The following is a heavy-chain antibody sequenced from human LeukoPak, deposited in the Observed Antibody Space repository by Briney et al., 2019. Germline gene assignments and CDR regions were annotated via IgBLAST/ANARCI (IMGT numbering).Heavy chain of an antibody. Sequence: ASVKVSCKASGYTFTSYYMHWVRQAPGQGLEWMGIINPSGGSTSYAQKFQGRVTMTRDTSTSTVYMELSSLRSEDTAVYYCARGSYSGIYTHWFDPWGRGTLVTVSS. CDR3: ARGSYSGIYTHWFDP. V-gene: IGHV1-46*01. CDR2: INPSGGST. D-gene: IGHD1-26*01. CDR1: GYTFTSYY. J-gene: IGHJ5*02.